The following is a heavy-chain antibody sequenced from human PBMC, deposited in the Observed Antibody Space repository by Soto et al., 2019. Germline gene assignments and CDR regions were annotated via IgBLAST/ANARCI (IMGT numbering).Heavy chain of an antibody. V-gene: IGHV6-1*01. J-gene: IGHJ6*02. CDR2: TYYRSKWYN. CDR3: ARDRVEWSSSWSRAHYYYHYGMDV. D-gene: IGHD6-13*01. CDR1: GDSVSSNSAA. Sequence: SQTLSLTCVITGDSVSSNSAAWNWIRQSPSRGLEWLGRTYYRSKWYNDYAVSVKSRITINPDTSKNQFSLQLNSVTPEDTAVYYCARDRVEWSSSWSRAHYYYHYGMDVWGQGTTVTVSS.